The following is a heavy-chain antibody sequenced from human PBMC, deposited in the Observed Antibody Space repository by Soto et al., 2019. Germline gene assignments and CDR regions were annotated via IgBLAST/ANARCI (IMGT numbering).Heavy chain of an antibody. CDR1: GASITGADSY. CDR3: ARGGMVIIPTATAFDY. D-gene: IGHD1-1*01. CDR2: IAYSGDT. Sequence: SETLSLTCAVSGASITGADSYWFWIRKPPGKGLEWIGYIAYSGDTNYNPSLKSRVTMSVATSKNQFSLKLTSVTAADTATYYCARGGMVIIPTATAFDYWGQGTLVTVSS. J-gene: IGHJ4*02. V-gene: IGHV4-61*08.